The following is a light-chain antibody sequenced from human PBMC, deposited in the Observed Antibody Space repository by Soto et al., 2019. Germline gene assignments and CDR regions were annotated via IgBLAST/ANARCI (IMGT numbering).Light chain of an antibody. CDR1: SSDVGGYNY. V-gene: IGLV2-8*01. J-gene: IGLJ1*01. CDR3: SSYAGSNNKV. Sequence: QSVLTQPPSASGSPGQSVTISCNGTSSDVGGYNYVSWYQQHPGKAPKLMIYEVNKRPSGVPDRFSGSKSGNTASLTVSGLQAEDEADYYCSSYAGSNNKVFGTGTKVTVL. CDR2: EVN.